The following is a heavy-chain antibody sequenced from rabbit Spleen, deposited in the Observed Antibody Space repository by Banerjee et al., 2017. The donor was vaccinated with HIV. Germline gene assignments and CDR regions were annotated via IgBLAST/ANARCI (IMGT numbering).Heavy chain of an antibody. CDR3: ERTIGSYLASRFDL. CDR1: GFSLSRSYY. CDR2: IYGGNSGST. J-gene: IGHJ2*02. Sequence: QEQLVESGGGLVQPEGSLALTCTASGFSLSRSYYMCWVRQAPGKGLEWIACIYGGNSGSTYYASWVNGRFSISRSTSLNTVTLQMTSLTAADTATYFCERTIGSYLASRFDLWGPGTLVTV. V-gene: IGHV1S45*01. D-gene: IGHD5-1*01.